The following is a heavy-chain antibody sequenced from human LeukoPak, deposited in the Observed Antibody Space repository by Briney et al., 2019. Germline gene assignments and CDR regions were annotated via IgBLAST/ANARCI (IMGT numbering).Heavy chain of an antibody. Sequence: SETLSLTCTVSGGSISSYYWSWIRQPPGKGLEWIGYIYYSGSTNYNPSLKSRVTISVDTSKNQFSLKLSSVTAADTAVYYCARLIDCSSTSCPGYGMDVWGQGTTVTVSS. CDR2: IYYSGST. CDR3: ARLIDCSSTSCPGYGMDV. J-gene: IGHJ6*02. CDR1: GGSISSYY. D-gene: IGHD2-2*01. V-gene: IGHV4-59*08.